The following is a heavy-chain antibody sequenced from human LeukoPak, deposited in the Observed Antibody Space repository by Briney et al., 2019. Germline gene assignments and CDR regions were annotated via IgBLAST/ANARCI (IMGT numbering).Heavy chain of an antibody. CDR3: AKNIAAADSSGYYYYYMDV. V-gene: IGHV3-23*01. CDR1: GFTFSSYA. Sequence: PGGSLRLSCAASGFTFSSYAMSWVRQAPGKGLEWGSAISGSGGSTYYADSVKGRFTISRDNSKNTLYLQMNSLRAEDTAVYYCAKNIAAADSSGYYYYYMDVWGKGTTVTVSS. J-gene: IGHJ6*03. CDR2: ISGSGGST. D-gene: IGHD6-13*01.